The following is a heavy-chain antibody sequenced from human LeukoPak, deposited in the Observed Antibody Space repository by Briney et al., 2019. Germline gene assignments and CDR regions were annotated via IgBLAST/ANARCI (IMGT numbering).Heavy chain of an antibody. CDR3: ARQLGGAWDVPYYFDY. CDR1: GGSISSSTYY. J-gene: IGHJ4*02. D-gene: IGHD7-27*01. CDR2: IYYSGST. V-gene: IGHV4-39*01. Sequence: SSETLSLTCTVSGGSISSSTYYWGWIRQPPGKGLAWIGSIYYSGSTYYNPSLKSRVTISVDTSKNQFSLKLSSVTAADTAVYYCARQLGGAWDVPYYFDYWGQGTLVTVSS.